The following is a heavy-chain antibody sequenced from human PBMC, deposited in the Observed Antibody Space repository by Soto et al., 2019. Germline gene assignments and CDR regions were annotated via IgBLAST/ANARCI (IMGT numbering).Heavy chain of an antibody. D-gene: IGHD3-3*01. CDR2: IWYDGSNK. CDR3: ARDGGKLRLRDYYGMDV. Sequence: GSLRLSCAASGFTFSSYGMHWVRQAPGKGLEWVAVIWYDGSNKYYADSVKGRFTISRDNSKNTLYLQMNSLRAEDTAVYYCARDGGKLRLRDYYGMDVWGQGTTVTVSS. CDR1: GFTFSSYG. V-gene: IGHV3-33*01. J-gene: IGHJ6*02.